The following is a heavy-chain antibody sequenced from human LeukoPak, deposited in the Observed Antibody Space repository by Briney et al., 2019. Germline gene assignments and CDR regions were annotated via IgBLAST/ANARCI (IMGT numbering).Heavy chain of an antibody. Sequence: GGSLRLSCAASGFTFSSYSMNWVRQAPGKGLERLSSISSSSSYIYYADSVKGRFTISRDNVKNSLYLQMNSLRAEDTAVYYCARDRFGSYSSSWTDYWGQGTLVTVSS. J-gene: IGHJ4*02. CDR3: ARDRFGSYSSSWTDY. CDR1: GFTFSSYS. CDR2: ISSSSSYI. D-gene: IGHD6-13*01. V-gene: IGHV3-21*01.